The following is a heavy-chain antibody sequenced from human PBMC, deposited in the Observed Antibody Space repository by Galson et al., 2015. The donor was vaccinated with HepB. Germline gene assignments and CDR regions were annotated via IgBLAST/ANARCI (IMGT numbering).Heavy chain of an antibody. CDR3: TRELDSGHTNYFDP. CDR2: ILYDGNTK. Sequence: SLRLSCAASGFTFRSHAMHWVRQTPGEGLEWVALILYDGNTKYYADSVKGRFTISRDNSNNTLYLHINSLSVEDTAVYYCTRELDSGHTNYFDPWGQGTLVTVSS. V-gene: IGHV3-30-3*01. CDR1: GFTFRSHA. J-gene: IGHJ5*02. D-gene: IGHD4/OR15-4a*01.